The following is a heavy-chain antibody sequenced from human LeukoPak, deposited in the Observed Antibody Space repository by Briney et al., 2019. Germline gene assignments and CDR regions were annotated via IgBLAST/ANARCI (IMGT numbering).Heavy chain of an antibody. D-gene: IGHD2-21*01. CDR1: GFTFSTYW. CDR3: ARVSQFPGISSDY. Sequence: PGGSLRLSCAASGFTFSTYWMHWLRQAPGKGLVWVSRINDDGSITTYADSVKGRFTAARDYAENTLYLQMNSLRSEDTAVYYCARVSQFPGISSDYWGQGSLVTVSS. V-gene: IGHV3-74*01. J-gene: IGHJ4*02. CDR2: INDDGSIT.